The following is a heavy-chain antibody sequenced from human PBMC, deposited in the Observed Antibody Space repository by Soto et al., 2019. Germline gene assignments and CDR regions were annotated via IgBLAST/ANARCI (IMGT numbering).Heavy chain of an antibody. Sequence: QITLKESGPTLVNPTQTLTLTCSFSGFYLSTSRVGVAWLRQPPGQALEWLAIIYWDDDRRYSPSLKTRLAITKDTSTNQVVLTMTNLDPGDTATYYCAHIMVTCWGVSARDAFDMWGQGTMVTVSS. D-gene: IGHD3-16*01. CDR1: GFYLSTSRVG. V-gene: IGHV2-5*02. CDR2: IYWDDDR. J-gene: IGHJ3*02. CDR3: AHIMVTCWGVSARDAFDM.